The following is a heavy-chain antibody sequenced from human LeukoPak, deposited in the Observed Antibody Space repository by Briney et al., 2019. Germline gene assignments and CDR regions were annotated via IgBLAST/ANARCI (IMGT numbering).Heavy chain of an antibody. CDR3: ARHHDEAKPFDS. V-gene: IGHV5-51*01. Sequence: AESLKISCKGSGYIFTNYCIAGVRQMPAKGLEWMGIIYPGDSDTRYNHCFQCQVNISADKSNSTAYLQWSSLKAADSAMYYCARHHDEAKPFDSWGQGALVTVSS. CDR1: GYIFTNYC. J-gene: IGHJ5*01. D-gene: IGHD3-16*01. CDR2: IYPGDSDT.